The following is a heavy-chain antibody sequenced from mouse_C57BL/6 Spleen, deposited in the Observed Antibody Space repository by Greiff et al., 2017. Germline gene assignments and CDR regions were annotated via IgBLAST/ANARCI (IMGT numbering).Heavy chain of an antibody. CDR3: ARYYDYDRFAY. Sequence: VQLQQSGPELVKPGASVKISCKASGYSFTGYYMNWVKQSPEKSLEWIGEINPSTGGTTYNQKFKAKAKLTVDKSSSTAYMQLKSLTSEDSAVYYCARYYDYDRFAYWGQGTLVTVSA. D-gene: IGHD2-4*01. CDR1: GYSFTGYY. J-gene: IGHJ3*01. CDR2: INPSTGGT. V-gene: IGHV1-42*01.